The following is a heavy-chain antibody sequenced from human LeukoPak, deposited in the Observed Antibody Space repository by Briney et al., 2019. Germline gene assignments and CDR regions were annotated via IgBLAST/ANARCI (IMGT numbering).Heavy chain of an antibody. D-gene: IGHD3-10*01. J-gene: IGHJ4*02. V-gene: IGHV3-21*01. Sequence: GGSLRLSSAASGFTFSSYSMNWVRQAPGKGLEWVSSISSSSSYIYYADSVKGRFTISRDNAKNSLYLQMNSLRAEDTAVYYCAREAVAFYGSGSPLDYWGQGTLVTVSS. CDR3: AREAVAFYGSGSPLDY. CDR2: ISSSSSYI. CDR1: GFTFSSYS.